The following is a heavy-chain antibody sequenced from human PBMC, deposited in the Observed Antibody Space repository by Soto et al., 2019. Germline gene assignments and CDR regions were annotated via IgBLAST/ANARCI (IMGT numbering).Heavy chain of an antibody. CDR3: ARVGGVAARTFDY. J-gene: IGHJ4*02. CDR1: GGSISAFS. Sequence: SETQPPTCSVSGGSISAFSCRWLRQPPGKGLEWIGYLYYSGNTNYHPSLKRRVTISVDASKNQVSLRLTSVTAADTAVYYCARVGGVAARTFDYWGQGTVVTVSS. V-gene: IGHV4-59*01. CDR2: LYYSGNT. D-gene: IGHD2-15*01.